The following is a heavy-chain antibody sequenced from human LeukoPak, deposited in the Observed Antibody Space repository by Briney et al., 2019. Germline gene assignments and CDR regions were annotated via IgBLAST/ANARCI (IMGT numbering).Heavy chain of an antibody. CDR2: ISGSSSYI. J-gene: IGHJ4*02. V-gene: IGHV3-21*01. Sequence: GGSLRLSCAASGFTFSTYNMNWVRQAPGKGLEWVSSISGSSSYIYYADSVKGRFSISRDNAKNSLYLQMNSLRAEDTAVYYCARGQKDYVWGSLRGTTPYYFDYWGQGTLVTVSS. CDR3: ARGQKDYVWGSLRGTTPYYFDY. D-gene: IGHD3-16*01. CDR1: GFTFSTYN.